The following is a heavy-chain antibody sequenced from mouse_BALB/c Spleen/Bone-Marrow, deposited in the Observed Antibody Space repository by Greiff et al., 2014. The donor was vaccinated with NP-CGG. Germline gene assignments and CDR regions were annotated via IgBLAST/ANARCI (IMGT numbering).Heavy chain of an antibody. CDR3: TRVIYYGYAWFAY. Sequence: EVQLQQSGTVLARPGASVKMSCKASGCTFTSYWMHWVKQRPGQGLEWIGAIYPGNSDTSYNQKFKGKAKLTAVTSTSTAYMELSSLTNEDSAVYYCTRVIYYGYAWFAYWGQGTLVTVSA. V-gene: IGHV1-5*01. J-gene: IGHJ3*01. CDR2: IYPGNSDT. CDR1: GCTFTSYW. D-gene: IGHD2-2*01.